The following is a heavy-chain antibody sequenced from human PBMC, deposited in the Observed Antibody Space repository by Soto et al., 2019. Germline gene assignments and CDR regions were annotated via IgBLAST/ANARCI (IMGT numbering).Heavy chain of an antibody. CDR3: ARGEVYYYDSSGYYDAFDI. CDR2: IYYSGST. V-gene: IGHV4-4*02. D-gene: IGHD3-22*01. J-gene: IGHJ3*02. Sequence: SETLSLTCVVSGDSISSTHSWTWVRPPPGKGLEWIGYIYYSGSTNYNPSLKSRVTISVDTSKNQFSLKLSSVTAADTAVCYCARGEVYYYDSSGYYDAFDIWGQGTMVTVSS. CDR1: GDSISSTHS.